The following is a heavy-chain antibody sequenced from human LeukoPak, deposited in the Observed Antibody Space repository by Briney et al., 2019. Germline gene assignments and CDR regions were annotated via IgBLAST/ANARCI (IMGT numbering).Heavy chain of an antibody. D-gene: IGHD3-10*01. V-gene: IGHV6-1*01. CDR3: ARSVNSGCLDC. CDR1: GDSVSSNNAV. J-gene: IGHJ4*02. Sequence: SQTLSLTCAISGDSVSSNNAVWNWIRQSPSRGLEWLGKTYYRSKWNYDYAVSVKSRITINPDTSKNPFSLQLSSVTPEDTAVYYCARSVNSGCLDCWGQGVLVTVSS. CDR2: TYYRSKWNY.